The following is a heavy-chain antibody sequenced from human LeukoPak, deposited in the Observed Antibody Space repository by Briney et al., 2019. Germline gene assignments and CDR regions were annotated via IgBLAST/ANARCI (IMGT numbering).Heavy chain of an antibody. Sequence: ASVKVSFKASGYTFTGYYMHWVRQAPGQGLGWMGWINPNSGGTNYAQKFQGRVTMTRDTSISTAYMELSRLRSDDTAVYYCARLPAAIYYYYGMDVWGQGTTVTVSS. CDR1: GYTFTGYY. V-gene: IGHV1-2*02. CDR3: ARLPAAIYYYYGMDV. J-gene: IGHJ6*02. D-gene: IGHD2-2*01. CDR2: INPNSGGT.